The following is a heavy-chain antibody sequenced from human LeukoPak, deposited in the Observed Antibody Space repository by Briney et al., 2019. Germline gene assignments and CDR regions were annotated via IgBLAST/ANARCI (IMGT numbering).Heavy chain of an antibody. V-gene: IGHV4-59*01. Sequence: PSETLSLTCTVSGGSISSYYWSWIRQPPGNGLEWIGYIYYSGSTNYNPSLKSRVTISVDTSKNQFSLKLSSVTAADTAVYYCARVAPQNWKGHYYYYYMDVWGKGTTVTVSS. CDR3: ARVAPQNWKGHYYYYYMDV. J-gene: IGHJ6*03. CDR1: GGSISSYY. D-gene: IGHD1-1*01. CDR2: IYYSGST.